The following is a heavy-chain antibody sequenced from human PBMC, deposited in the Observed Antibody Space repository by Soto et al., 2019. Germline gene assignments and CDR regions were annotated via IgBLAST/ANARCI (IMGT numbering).Heavy chain of an antibody. CDR2: IWYDGSNK. D-gene: IGHD2-2*01. CDR1: GFTFSSYG. V-gene: IGHV3-33*01. Sequence: ESGGGVVQPGRSLRLSCAASGFTFSSYGMHWVRQAPGKGLEWVAVIWYDGSNKYYADSVKGRFTISRDNSKNTLYLQMNSLRAEDTAVYYCARDKYCSSTSCYADYYYGMDVWGQGTTVTVSS. J-gene: IGHJ6*02. CDR3: ARDKYCSSTSCYADYYYGMDV.